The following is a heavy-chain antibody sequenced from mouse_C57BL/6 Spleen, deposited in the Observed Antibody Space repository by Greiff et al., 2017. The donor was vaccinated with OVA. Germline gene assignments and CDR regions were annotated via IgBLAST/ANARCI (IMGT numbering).Heavy chain of an antibody. Sequence: SGAELVKPGASVKLSCKASGYTFTEYTIHWVKQRSGQGLEWIGWFYPGSGSIKYNEKFKDKATLTADKSSSTVYMELSRLTSEDSAVYFCARHEEGAYGNYWYFDVWGTGTTVTVSS. CDR2: FYPGSGSI. CDR3: ARHEEGAYGNYWYFDV. D-gene: IGHD2-1*01. CDR1: GYTFTEYT. V-gene: IGHV1-62-2*01. J-gene: IGHJ1*03.